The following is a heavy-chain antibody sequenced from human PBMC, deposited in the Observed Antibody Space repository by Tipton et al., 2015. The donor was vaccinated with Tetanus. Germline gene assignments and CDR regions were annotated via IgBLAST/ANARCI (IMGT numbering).Heavy chain of an antibody. CDR2: IYHTGST. CDR3: AKSRTALTHPLDY. CDR1: GDSISSSFW. J-gene: IGHJ4*02. Sequence: SLRLSCAVSGDSISSSFWWTWLRQPPGKGLEGIGEIYHTGSTNYNPSLKSRVTISVDKSRNQFSLTLTSVTAADTAVYYCAKSRTALTHPLDYWGQGTLVTVSS. V-gene: IGHV4-4*02. D-gene: IGHD2-15*01.